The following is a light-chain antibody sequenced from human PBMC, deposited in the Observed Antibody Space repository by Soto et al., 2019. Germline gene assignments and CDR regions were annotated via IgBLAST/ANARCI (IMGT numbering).Light chain of an antibody. V-gene: IGLV2-14*03. CDR3: CAYTICSTYVV. J-gene: IGLJ2*01. CDR1: SSDVGGYNY. Sequence: QSALTQPASESGSPGQSITISCTGTSSDVGGYNYVSWYQQHPGKAPKLMIYDVSNRPSGVSNRFSGSKSGNTASLTNSGLQAKDEADSYCCAYTICSTYVVFCGVTKLTVL. CDR2: DVS.